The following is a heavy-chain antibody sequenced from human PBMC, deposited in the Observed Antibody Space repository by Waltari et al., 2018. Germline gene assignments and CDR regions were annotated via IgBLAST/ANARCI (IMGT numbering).Heavy chain of an antibody. CDR1: GFTFSSSP. V-gene: IGHV3-23*04. J-gene: IGHJ6*03. Sequence: EVQLVESGGGLVQPGGSLRLSCAPSGFTFSSSPLTRVRPTPGKGLEWVSAISGSGGSTYYADSVKGRFTISRDNSKNTLYLQMNSLRAEDTAVYYCAKDQWRYYYYYMDVWGKGTTVTVSS. CDR2: ISGSGGST. CDR3: AKDQWRYYYYYMDV. D-gene: IGHD2-8*01.